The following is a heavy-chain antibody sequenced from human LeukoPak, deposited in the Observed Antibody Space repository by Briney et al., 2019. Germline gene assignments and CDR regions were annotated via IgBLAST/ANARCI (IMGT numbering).Heavy chain of an antibody. CDR3: ARAPDWASDY. CDR1: GFTLSGYW. Sequence: GGSLRLSCVASGFTLSGYWMSWVRQLPGKGLEWVANIKQDAGEIRYVDSVKGRFTISRDNAKDSVYLQMNSLRAEDTAVYYCARAPDWASDYWGQGTLVTVSS. D-gene: IGHD2-21*01. V-gene: IGHV3-7*01. J-gene: IGHJ4*02. CDR2: IKQDAGEI.